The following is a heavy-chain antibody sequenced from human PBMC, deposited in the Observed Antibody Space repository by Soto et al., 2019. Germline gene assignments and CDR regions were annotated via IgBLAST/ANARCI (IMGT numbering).Heavy chain of an antibody. CDR2: ISSSGTNA. V-gene: IGHV3-23*01. CDR1: GFTFSGDA. CDR3: AKDRAYGEYVAVYYYYGMDV. Sequence: VGSLRLSCTSSGFTFSGDAMSWVRQASGKGLEWISAISSSGTNAYYPNSVQGRFTISRDNSKNTLHLQMNSLRADDTAIYYCAKDRAYGEYVAVYYYYGMDVWGQGTTVTVS. J-gene: IGHJ6*02. D-gene: IGHD4-17*01.